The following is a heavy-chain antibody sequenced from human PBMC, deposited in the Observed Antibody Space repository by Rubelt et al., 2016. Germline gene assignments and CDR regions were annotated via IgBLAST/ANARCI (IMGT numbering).Heavy chain of an antibody. Sequence: SSYGMYWVRQAPGKGLEWVAAVTSGGSTYYADSVKRRFTLSRDKSKNTLFLQMNSLRVEDTAVYYCAKPPTTVTTTLDYWGQGTLVTVSS. V-gene: IGHV3-23*01. D-gene: IGHD4-17*01. J-gene: IGHJ4*02. CDR3: AKPPTTVTTTLDY. CDR2: VTSGGST. CDR1: SSYG.